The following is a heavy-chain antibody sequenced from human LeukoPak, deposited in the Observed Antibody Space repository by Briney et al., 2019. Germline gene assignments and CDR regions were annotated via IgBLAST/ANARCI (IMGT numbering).Heavy chain of an antibody. D-gene: IGHD3-22*01. CDR2: INPNSGGT. Sequence: GASVNVSCKASGYTFTGYYMHWVRQAPGQGLEWMGWINPNSGGTNYAQKFQGRVTMTRDTSISTAYMELSRLRSDDTAVYYCARDSYYYDSSGYWSSWGQGTLVTVSS. CDR1: GYTFTGYY. V-gene: IGHV1-2*02. CDR3: ARDSYYYDSSGYWSS. J-gene: IGHJ4*02.